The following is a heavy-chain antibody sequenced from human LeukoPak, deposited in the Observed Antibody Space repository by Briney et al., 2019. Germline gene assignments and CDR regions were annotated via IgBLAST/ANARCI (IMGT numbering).Heavy chain of an antibody. V-gene: IGHV4-59*12. CDR2: FHYSGST. Sequence: SETLSLTCTVSGGSISSYYWNWIRQPPGEGLEWIGYFHYSGSTNYNPSLKSRVTISVDTSKNQFSLKVSSVTAADTAMYYCARGRGIYSSSWSWFDPWGQGTLVTVSS. D-gene: IGHD6-13*01. CDR1: GGSISSYY. J-gene: IGHJ5*02. CDR3: ARGRGIYSSSWSWFDP.